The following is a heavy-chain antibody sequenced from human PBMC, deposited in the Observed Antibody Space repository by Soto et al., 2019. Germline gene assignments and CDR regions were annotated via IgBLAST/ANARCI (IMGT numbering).Heavy chain of an antibody. D-gene: IGHD6-19*01. J-gene: IGHJ4*02. CDR2: INHSGST. Sequence: SETLSLTCAVYGGSFSGYYWSWIRQPPGKGLEWIGEINHSGSTNYNPSLKSRVTISVDTSKNQFSLKLSSVTAADTAVYYCAREENSSGWPYFDYWGKGTLVTVSS. V-gene: IGHV4-34*01. CDR1: GGSFSGYY. CDR3: AREENSSGWPYFDY.